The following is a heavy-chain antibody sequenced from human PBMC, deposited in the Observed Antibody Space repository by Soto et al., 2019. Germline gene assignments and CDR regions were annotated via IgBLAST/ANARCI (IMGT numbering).Heavy chain of an antibody. V-gene: IGHV3-21*01. J-gene: IGHJ6*02. CDR3: ARDRERDDNCNDGGGYYYYYGMDV. CDR1: GFTFSSYS. CDR2: ISSSSSYI. Sequence: PGGSLRLSCAASGFTFSSYSMNWVRQAPGKGLEWVSSISSSSSYIYYADSVKGRFTISRDNAKNSLYLQMNSLRAEDTAVYYCARDRERDDNCNDGGGYYYYYGMDVWGQGTTVTVSS. D-gene: IGHD1-1*01.